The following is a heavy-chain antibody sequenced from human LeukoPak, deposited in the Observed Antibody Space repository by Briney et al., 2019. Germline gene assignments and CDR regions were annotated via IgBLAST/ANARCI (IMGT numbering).Heavy chain of an antibody. CDR1: GFTVSSNY. J-gene: IGHJ4*02. V-gene: IGHV3-7*01. CDR2: INQDGSEK. CDR3: ARGGTSDYSSTRHFWGGNYYFDY. Sequence: PGGSLRLSCAASGFTVSSNYMSWVRQAPGQGLEWVANINQDGSEKYYLDSAKGRFTISRDNARNSLYLQVNSLRAEDTAVYYCARGGTSDYSSTRHFWGGNYYFDYWGQGSLVTVSS. D-gene: IGHD2-2*01.